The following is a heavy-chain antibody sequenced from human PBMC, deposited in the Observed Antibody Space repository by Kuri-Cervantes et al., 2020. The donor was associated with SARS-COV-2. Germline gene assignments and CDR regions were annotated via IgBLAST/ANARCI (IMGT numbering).Heavy chain of an antibody. Sequence: SETLSLTCTVSGDSISSYYWSWIRQPPGKGLEWIGYIYYSGSTNYNPSLKSRVTISVDTSKNQFSLKLSSVTAADTAVYYCARADSNKYYYGMDVWGQGTTVTVSS. D-gene: IGHD4-11*01. CDR2: IYYSGST. V-gene: IGHV4-59*01. CDR3: ARADSNKYYYGMDV. CDR1: GDSISSYY. J-gene: IGHJ6*02.